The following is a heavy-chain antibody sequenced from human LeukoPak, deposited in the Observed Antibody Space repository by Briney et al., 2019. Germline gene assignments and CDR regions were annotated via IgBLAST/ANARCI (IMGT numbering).Heavy chain of an antibody. Sequence: KSGGSLRLSCAASGFTFSSYSMNWVRQAPGKGLEWVSSISSSSSYIYYADSVKGRFTISRDNAKNSLYLQMNSLRAEDTAVYYCAKDVNSFWSPAASPYFDYWGQGTLVTVSS. J-gene: IGHJ4*02. CDR1: GFTFSSYS. CDR3: AKDVNSFWSPAASPYFDY. CDR2: ISSSSSYI. V-gene: IGHV3-21*04. D-gene: IGHD2-2*01.